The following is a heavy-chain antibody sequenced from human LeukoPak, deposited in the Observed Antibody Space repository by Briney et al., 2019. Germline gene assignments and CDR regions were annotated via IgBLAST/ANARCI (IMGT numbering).Heavy chain of an antibody. CDR3: ARRVGLLPSWEFDY. V-gene: IGHV5-51*01. CDR2: ISDT. J-gene: IGHJ4*02. Sequence: GEPLKISCKGSGYSFTNYWIGWVRQMPGKGLEWMGIISDTRYSPSFQGQVTISADKSISTAYLQWSSLKASDTAMYYCARRVGLLPSWEFDYWGQGTLVTVSS. CDR1: GYSFTNYW. D-gene: IGHD1-26*01.